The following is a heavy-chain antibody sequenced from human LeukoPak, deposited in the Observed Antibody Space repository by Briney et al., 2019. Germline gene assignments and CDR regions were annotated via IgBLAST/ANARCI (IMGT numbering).Heavy chain of an antibody. CDR1: GYTFTSYG. V-gene: IGHV1-69*13. CDR2: IIPIFGTA. Sequence: SVKVSCKASGYTFTSYGISWVRQAPGQGLEWMGGIIPIFGTANYAQKFQGRVTIIADESTSTAYMELSSLRSDDTAVFYCARSKALRLDDIYYWGQGTLVTVSS. J-gene: IGHJ4*02. D-gene: IGHD3-9*01. CDR3: ARSKALRLDDIYY.